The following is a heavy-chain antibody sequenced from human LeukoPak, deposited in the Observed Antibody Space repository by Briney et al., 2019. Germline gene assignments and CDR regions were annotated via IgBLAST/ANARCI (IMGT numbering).Heavy chain of an antibody. CDR3: ARDQVHYYGMDV. V-gene: IGHV4-31*03. CDR2: IYYSGST. J-gene: IGHJ6*02. CDR1: GGSISSGGYY. Sequence: SETLSLTCTVSGGSISSGGYYWSWIRQHPGKGLEWIGYIYYSGSTYYNPSLKSRVTISVDTSNNQFSLRLTSVTAADTAVYYCARDQVHYYGMDVWGQGTTVTVSS.